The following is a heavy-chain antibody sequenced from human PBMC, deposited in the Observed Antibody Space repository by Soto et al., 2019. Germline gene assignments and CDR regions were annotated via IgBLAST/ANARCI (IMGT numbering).Heavy chain of an antibody. V-gene: IGHV3-73*02. Sequence: EVQLVESGGGLVQPGGSLKLSCAASGFTFSGSAMHWVRQASGKGLEWVVRIRSKANSYATAYAASVKGRFTISRDDSKNTAYLQMNSLKTEDTAVYYCTPTPGERQENYYYYGMDVWGQGTTVTVSS. CDR3: TPTPGERQENYYYYGMDV. D-gene: IGHD1-26*01. CDR1: GFTFSGSA. J-gene: IGHJ6*02. CDR2: IRSKANSYAT.